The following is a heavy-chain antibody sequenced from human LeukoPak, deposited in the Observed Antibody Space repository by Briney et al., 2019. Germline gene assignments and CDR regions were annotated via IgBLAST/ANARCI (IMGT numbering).Heavy chain of an antibody. CDR1: GGSISSGGYY. D-gene: IGHD2-2*01. J-gene: IGHJ6*02. CDR3: ARDRVVVVPAASALYYYGMDV. CDR2: IDYSGST. Sequence: SETLSLTCTVSGGSISSGGYYWSWIRQHPGKGLEWIGYIDYSGSTYYSPSLKSRVTISVDTSKNQFSLKLSSVTAADTAVYYCARDRVVVVPAASALYYYGMDVWGQGTTVTVSS. V-gene: IGHV4-31*03.